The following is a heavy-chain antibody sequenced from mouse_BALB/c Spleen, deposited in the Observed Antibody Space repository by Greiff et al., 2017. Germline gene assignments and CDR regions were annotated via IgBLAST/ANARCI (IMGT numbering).Heavy chain of an antibody. CDR2: IWRGGST. CDR1: GFSLTSYG. V-gene: IGHV2-5-1*01. CDR3: AKKNRYDENAMDY. D-gene: IGHD2-14*01. J-gene: IGHJ4*01. Sequence: QVQLQQSGPSLVQPSQSLSITCTVSGFSLTSYGVHWVRQSPGKGLEWLGVIWRGGSTDYNAAFMSRLSITKDNSKSQVFFKMNSLQADDTAIYYCAKKNRYDENAMDYWGQGTSVTVSS.